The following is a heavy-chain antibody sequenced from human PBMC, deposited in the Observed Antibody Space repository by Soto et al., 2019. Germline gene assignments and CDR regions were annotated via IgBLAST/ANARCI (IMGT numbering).Heavy chain of an antibody. CDR2: IKTKNDGGTT. D-gene: IGHD3-3*01. Sequence: GGSLILSCAASGFRFSNTWMNWVRQAPGKGLEWVGRIKTKNDGGTTDYAAPVKGRLTISRDDSKNILYLQMNSLQTQDTAVYYCTTSGFGSGGIFDYWGQGTLVTVSS. V-gene: IGHV3-15*07. CDR1: GFRFSNTW. CDR3: TTSGFGSGGIFDY. J-gene: IGHJ4*02.